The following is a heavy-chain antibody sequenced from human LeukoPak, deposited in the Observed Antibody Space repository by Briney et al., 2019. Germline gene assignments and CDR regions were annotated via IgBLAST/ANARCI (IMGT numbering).Heavy chain of an antibody. CDR3: ARVTYNWNSHPPPEDY. D-gene: IGHD1-7*01. Sequence: ASVKVSCKASGFTFTSYGISWVRQAPGQGLEWMGWISAYNGNTNYAQKLQGRVTMTTDTSTSTAYMELRSLRSDDTAVYYCARVTYNWNSHPPPEDYWGQGTLVTVSS. CDR1: GFTFTSYG. CDR2: ISAYNGNT. V-gene: IGHV1-18*01. J-gene: IGHJ4*02.